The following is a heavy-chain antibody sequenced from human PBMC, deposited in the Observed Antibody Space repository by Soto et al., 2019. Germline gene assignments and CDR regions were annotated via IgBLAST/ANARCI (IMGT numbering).Heavy chain of an antibody. CDR1: GGSISSGGYY. J-gene: IGHJ4*02. CDR2: IYYSGST. D-gene: IGHD2-21*02. V-gene: IGHV4-31*11. CDR3: ARTYCGGDCYHFDY. Sequence: SETLSLTCAVYGGSISSGGYYWSWIRQHPGKGLEWIGYIYYSGSTYYNPSLKSRVTVSVDTSKNQFSLKLSSVTAADTAVYYCARTYCGGDCYHFDYWGQGTLVTVS.